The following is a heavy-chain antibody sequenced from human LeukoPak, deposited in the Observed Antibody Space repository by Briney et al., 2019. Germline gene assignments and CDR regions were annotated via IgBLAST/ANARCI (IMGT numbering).Heavy chain of an antibody. CDR1: GFTFSSYA. CDR3: AKDTSYTLAAAGLIDY. V-gene: IGHV3-23*01. Sequence: PGGSLRLSCAASGFTFSSYAMSWVRQAPGKGLEWVSAISGSGGSTYYADSVKGRFTISRGNSKNTLYLQMNSLRAEDTAVYYCAKDTSYTLAAAGLIDYWGQGTLVTVSS. CDR2: ISGSGGST. J-gene: IGHJ4*02. D-gene: IGHD6-13*01.